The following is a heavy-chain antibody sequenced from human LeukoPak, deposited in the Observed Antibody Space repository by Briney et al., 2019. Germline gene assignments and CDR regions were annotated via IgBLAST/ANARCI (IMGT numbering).Heavy chain of an antibody. CDR2: IYPGDSDT. CDR1: GYIFNDYW. V-gene: IGHV5-51*01. Sequence: GESLKISCKGSGYIFNDYWIGWVRQMPGKGLEWMGIIYPGDSDTRYSPSFQGQVTISADKSISTAYLQWSSLKASDTAMYYCAGSTTVAGTYYGMDVWGQGTTVTVSS. CDR3: AGSTTVAGTYYGMDV. D-gene: IGHD6-13*01. J-gene: IGHJ6*02.